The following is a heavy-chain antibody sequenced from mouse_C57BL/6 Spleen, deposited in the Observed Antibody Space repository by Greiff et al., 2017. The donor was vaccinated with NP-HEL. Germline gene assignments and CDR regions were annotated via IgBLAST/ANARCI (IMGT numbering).Heavy chain of an antibody. CDR2: IFPGSVST. CDR1: GYTFTGYW. J-gene: IGHJ4*01. V-gene: IGHV1-9*01. D-gene: IGHD2-4*01. CDR3: AREGYDYDYAMDY. Sequence: VQLQQSGAELMKPGASVKLSCKATGYTFTGYWIEWVKQRPGHGLEWIGEIFPGSVSTNYNEKFKGKATFTADTSSNTAYMQLSSLTTEDSAIYYCAREGYDYDYAMDYWGQGTSVTVSS.